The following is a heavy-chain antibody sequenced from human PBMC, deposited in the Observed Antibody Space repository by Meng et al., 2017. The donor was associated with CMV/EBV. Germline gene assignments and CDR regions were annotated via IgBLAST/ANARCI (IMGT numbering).Heavy chain of an antibody. CDR2: IGASGSST. D-gene: IGHD6-19*01. CDR1: GFTFGSYD. CDR3: AKNGLGGWTNWFDP. V-gene: IGHV3-23*01. J-gene: IGHJ5*02. Sequence: GGSLRLSCAASGFTFGSYDMNWVRQAPGKGLEWVSFIGASGSSTFYADSVKGRFTISRDNSKNTLYLQMNSLRAEDTAVYYCAKNGLGGWTNWFDPWGQGTLVTVSS.